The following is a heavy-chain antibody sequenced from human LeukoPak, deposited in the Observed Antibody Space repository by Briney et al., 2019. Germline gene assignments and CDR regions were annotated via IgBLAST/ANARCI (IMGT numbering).Heavy chain of an antibody. CDR2: ISGSGGST. Sequence: GGSLRLSCAASGFTLSSYAMSWVRQAPGKGLEWVSAISGSGGSTYYADSVKGRFTISRDNSKNTLYLQMNSLRAEDTAVYYCAKDDVRYYELAWGQGTLVTVSS. CDR3: AKDDVRYYELA. J-gene: IGHJ4*02. CDR1: GFTLSSYA. V-gene: IGHV3-23*01. D-gene: IGHD3-22*01.